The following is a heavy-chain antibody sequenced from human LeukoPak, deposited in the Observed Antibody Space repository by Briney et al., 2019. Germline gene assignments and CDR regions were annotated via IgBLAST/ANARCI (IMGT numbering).Heavy chain of an antibody. CDR3: ARHYGS. CDR1: GDSISSSYFY. Sequence: SETLSLTCTVSGDSISSSYFYWAWIRQPPGKGLQWIGSIYSSGSAYYNPSLKSRVAISVDTSENQFSLKLSPVTAADTAVYYYARHYGSWGQGTLVTVSS. D-gene: IGHD3-10*01. J-gene: IGHJ5*02. CDR2: IYSSGSA. V-gene: IGHV4-39*01.